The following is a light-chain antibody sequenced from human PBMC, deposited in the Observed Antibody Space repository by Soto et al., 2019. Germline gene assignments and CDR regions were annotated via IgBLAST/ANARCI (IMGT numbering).Light chain of an antibody. J-gene: IGKJ1*01. CDR2: GAS. CDR1: QSVTYK. Sequence: IMMTQSPATLSVSPGESATLSCRASQSVTYKVAWYQQKPGQAPRLLMYGASMRVTGIPDRFRGSGSGTEFTLTISSLQAEDFAVYHCQQYDRWPRTFGQGTKVEIK. CDR3: QQYDRWPRT. V-gene: IGKV3D-15*01.